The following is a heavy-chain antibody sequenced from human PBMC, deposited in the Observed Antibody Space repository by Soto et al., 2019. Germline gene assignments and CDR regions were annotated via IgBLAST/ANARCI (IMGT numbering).Heavy chain of an antibody. Sequence: SETLSLTCTVSGGSISSYYWSWIRQPPGKGLEWIGYRYYTGSTNYNPSLRRRVTMSVDTSKSQFSLKLSSVTAADTAVYSCVSHCVDIVATISYWGQGTLVTVSS. CDR2: RYYTGST. D-gene: IGHD5-12*01. J-gene: IGHJ4*02. V-gene: IGHV4-59*08. CDR3: VSHCVDIVATISY. CDR1: GGSISSYY.